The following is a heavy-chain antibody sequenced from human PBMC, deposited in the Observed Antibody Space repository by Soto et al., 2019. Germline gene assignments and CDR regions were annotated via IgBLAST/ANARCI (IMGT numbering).Heavy chain of an antibody. V-gene: IGHV5-51*01. CDR3: ASRAGDSSGTPED. Sequence: RGESLKISCQGSGYSFTSYWIGWVRQMPGKGLEWMGIIYPGDSDTRYSPSFQGQVTISADKSISTAYLQWSSLKASDTAMYYCASRAGDSSGTPEDWGHGTLVTVSS. CDR1: GYSFTSYW. CDR2: IYPGDSDT. D-gene: IGHD6-19*01. J-gene: IGHJ4*01.